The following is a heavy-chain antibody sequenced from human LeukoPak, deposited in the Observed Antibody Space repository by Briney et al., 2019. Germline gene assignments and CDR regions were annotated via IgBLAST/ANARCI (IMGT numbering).Heavy chain of an antibody. CDR1: GGSFSGYY. CDR2: INHSGST. J-gene: IGHJ2*01. D-gene: IGHD5-24*01. CDR3: ARRRWLQFPWYFDL. V-gene: IGHV4-34*01. Sequence: PSETLSLTCAVYGGSFSGYYWSWIRQPPGKGLEWIGEINHSGSTNYNLSLKSRVTISVDTSKNQFSLKLSSVTAADTAVYYCARRRWLQFPWYFDLWGRGTLVTVSS.